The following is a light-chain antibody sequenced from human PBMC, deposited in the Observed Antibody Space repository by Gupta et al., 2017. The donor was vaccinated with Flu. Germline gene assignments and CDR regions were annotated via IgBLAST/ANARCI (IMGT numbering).Light chain of an antibody. CDR2: QDS. Sequence: SGHKWGDKYACWYQQKPGQSPVLVIYQDSKRPSGIPERFSGSNSGNTATLTISGTQAMDEADYYCQAWDSSTYVVCGGGTKLTVL. J-gene: IGLJ2*01. V-gene: IGLV3-1*01. CDR3: QAWDSSTYVV. CDR1: KWGDKY.